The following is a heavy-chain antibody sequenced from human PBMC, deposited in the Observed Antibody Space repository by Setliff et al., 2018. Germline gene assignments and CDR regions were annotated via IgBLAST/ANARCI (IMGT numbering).Heavy chain of an antibody. V-gene: IGHV1-18*01. J-gene: IGHJ4*02. Sequence: ASVKVSCKASGYTFTSYGISWVRQAPGQGLEWMGWISAYSGNTNYAQKFQGRVTMTTDTSTSTAYMELRSLTSDDTAVYYCVRGPGPSVVVAIPFDHWGQGALVTVSS. CDR3: VRGPGPSVVVAIPFDH. CDR1: GYTFTSYG. CDR2: ISAYSGNT. D-gene: IGHD5-12*01.